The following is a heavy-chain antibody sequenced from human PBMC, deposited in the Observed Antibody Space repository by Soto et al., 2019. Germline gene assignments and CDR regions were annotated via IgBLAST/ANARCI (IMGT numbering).Heavy chain of an antibody. CDR3: ARSIAVAANYYYGMDV. Sequence: GGSLRLSCAASGFTFSTHGMHWVRQAPGKGLEWVAIIWYDGSKRYYAGSLKGRFTVSRDNSKNTLFLQMNSLRAEDTAVYYCARSIAVAANYYYGMDVWGQGTTVTVSS. J-gene: IGHJ6*02. CDR1: GFTFSTHG. D-gene: IGHD6-19*01. CDR2: IWYDGSKR. V-gene: IGHV3-33*01.